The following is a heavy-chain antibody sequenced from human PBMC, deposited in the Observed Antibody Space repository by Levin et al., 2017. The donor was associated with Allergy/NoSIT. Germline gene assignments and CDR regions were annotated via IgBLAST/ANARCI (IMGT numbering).Heavy chain of an antibody. J-gene: IGHJ4*02. D-gene: IGHD6-25*01. Sequence: QSGGSLRLSCAASGFTFNTYAMHWVRQAPGKGLEWVAVISDDGNNKYYADSVKGRFTISRDNSKNTLFLQMNSLRAGDTAVYYCARDQYSGATHLTHWGQGALVTVSS. CDR2: ISDDGNNK. CDR3: ARDQYSGATHLTH. CDR1: GFTFNTYA. V-gene: IGHV3-30*04.